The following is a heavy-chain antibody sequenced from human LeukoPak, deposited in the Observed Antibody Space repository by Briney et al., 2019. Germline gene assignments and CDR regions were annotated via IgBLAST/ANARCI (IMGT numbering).Heavy chain of an antibody. D-gene: IGHD2-15*01. Sequence: SSETLSLTCTVSGGSIRSYCWSWIRQPAGKGLEWIGRIHSSGSTNYNPSLKTRVTMSVDTSKNQFSLKLSSVTAADTAVYYCAREFSGQDCSGGSCQDYWGQGTLVTVSS. CDR3: AREFSGQDCSGGSCQDY. CDR2: IHSSGST. V-gene: IGHV4-4*07. CDR1: GGSIRSYC. J-gene: IGHJ4*02.